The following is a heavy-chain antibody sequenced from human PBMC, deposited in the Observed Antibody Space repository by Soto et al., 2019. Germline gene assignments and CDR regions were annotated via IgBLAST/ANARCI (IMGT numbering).Heavy chain of an antibody. V-gene: IGHV4-4*02. Sequence: QVHLQESGPGLVKPSGTLSLTCGVSRASVSSSHWWTWVRQPPGKGLEWIGDIYHVGFTSYNPSLKRRVITSMNQSRNQFSLKVSSVTAADTAVYYCARVRPPTSTRPAAVLYSFAYWAQGSLVTVSS. CDR3: ARVRPPTSTRPAAVLYSFAY. CDR2: IYHVGFT. D-gene: IGHD2-2*01. J-gene: IGHJ4*02. CDR1: RASVSSSHW.